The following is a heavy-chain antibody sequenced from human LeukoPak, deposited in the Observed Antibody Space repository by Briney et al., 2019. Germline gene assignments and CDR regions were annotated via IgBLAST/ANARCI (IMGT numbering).Heavy chain of an antibody. Sequence: PGGSPRLSCAASGFTFSSYAMSWVRQAPGKGLEWVSAISGSGGSTYYADSVKGRFTISRDNSKNTLYLQMNSLRAEDTAVYYCAKARDSDFWSTNGYWAQEPLVTVSS. V-gene: IGHV3-23*01. CDR2: ISGSGGST. CDR3: AKARDSDFWSTNGY. D-gene: IGHD3-3*01. J-gene: IGHJ4*02. CDR1: GFTFSSYA.